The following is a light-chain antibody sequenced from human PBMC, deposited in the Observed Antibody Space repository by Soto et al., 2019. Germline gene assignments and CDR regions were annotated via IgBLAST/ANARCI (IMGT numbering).Light chain of an antibody. Sequence: EIVLTQSPGTLSLSPGERATLSCRASQSVSSNYLAWYQQKPGQAPRLLIYDASSRATGIPDRFSGSGSGTDFTLTISRLEPEDFAVYYCQQYDSSPLTFGGGTKVDIK. CDR1: QSVSSNY. V-gene: IGKV3-20*01. CDR2: DAS. J-gene: IGKJ4*01. CDR3: QQYDSSPLT.